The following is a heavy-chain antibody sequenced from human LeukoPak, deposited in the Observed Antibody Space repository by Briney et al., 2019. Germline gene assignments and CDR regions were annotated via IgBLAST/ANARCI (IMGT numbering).Heavy chain of an antibody. CDR2: ITGSGGNT. J-gene: IGHJ4*02. CDR1: GFIFSSYS. D-gene: IGHD3-3*01. Sequence: PGGSLRLSCAASGFIFSSYSMSWVRQAPGKGLEWVSVITGSGGNTYYADSVKGRFTISKDNSKNTVYLQMDTLRLEDTAVYYCATQPPLGGFYTVDYWGQGALVTVSS. CDR3: ATQPPLGGFYTVDY. V-gene: IGHV3-23*01.